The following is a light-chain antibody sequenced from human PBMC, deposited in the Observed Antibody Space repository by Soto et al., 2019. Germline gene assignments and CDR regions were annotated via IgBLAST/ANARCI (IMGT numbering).Light chain of an antibody. CDR2: GAS. Sequence: EIVLTQSPATLSLSPGERATLSFRASQSFSSYLAWYQHKPGQAPRLLIYGASNRATGIPDRFSGSGSGTDFILTINRLEPEDFAVYYCQEFASNFGGGTKVDI. CDR1: QSFSSY. J-gene: IGKJ4*01. V-gene: IGKV3-20*01. CDR3: QEFASN.